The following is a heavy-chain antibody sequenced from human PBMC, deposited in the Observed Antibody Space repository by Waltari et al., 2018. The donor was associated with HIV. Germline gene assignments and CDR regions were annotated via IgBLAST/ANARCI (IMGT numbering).Heavy chain of an antibody. J-gene: IGHJ5*01. CDR1: GGSITSSHYF. V-gene: IGHV4-39*01. CDR3: ARQRHGPGSYRGWFDS. D-gene: IGHD3-16*02. Sequence: QLRLQESGPGLVKPSGTLSLTCEVSGGSITSSHYFWGWIRQPRGKDPEWLGTIYYPGTTNYHPSLRSRLTISVDTSNNQFSLTLSSVTAADTAVYFCARQRHGPGSYRGWFDSWGQGMLVSVSS. CDR2: IYYPGTT.